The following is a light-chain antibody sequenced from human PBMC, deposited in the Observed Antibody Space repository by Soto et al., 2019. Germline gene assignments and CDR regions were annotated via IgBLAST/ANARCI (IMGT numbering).Light chain of an antibody. Sequence: QPASVSGSPXQSXXXSXTGTSXXVGGYNYVSWYQQHPGKAPKLMIYDVSNRPSGVSNRFSGSKSGNTASLTISGLQAEDEADYYCSSYTSSSTQVFGTGTKVTVL. CDR3: SSYTSSSTQV. J-gene: IGLJ1*01. V-gene: IGLV2-14*01. CDR1: SXXVGGYNY. CDR2: DVS.